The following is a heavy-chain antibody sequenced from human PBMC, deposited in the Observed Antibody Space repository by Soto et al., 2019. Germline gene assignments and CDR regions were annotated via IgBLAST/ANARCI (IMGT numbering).Heavy chain of an antibody. J-gene: IGHJ4*02. CDR1: GFTFSSYS. V-gene: IGHV3-21*01. D-gene: IGHD3-22*01. CDR3: ASDNYDSSQGMGY. CDR2: ISSSSSYI. Sequence: EVQLVESGGGLVKPGGSLRLSCAASGFTFSSYSVNWVRQAPGKGLEWVSSISSSSSYIYYADSVKGRFTISRDNAKNSLYLQMNSLRAEDTAVYYCASDNYDSSQGMGYWGQGTLVTVSS.